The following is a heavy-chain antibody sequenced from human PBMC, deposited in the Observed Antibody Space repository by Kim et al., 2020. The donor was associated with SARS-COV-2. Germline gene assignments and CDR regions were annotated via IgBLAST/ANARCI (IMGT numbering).Heavy chain of an antibody. J-gene: IGHJ5*02. Sequence: ASVKVSCKASGYTFTGYYMHWVRQAPGQGLEWMGWINPNSGGTNYAQKFQGRVTMTRDTSISTAYMELSRLRSDDTAVYYCARDRRYFDWLLFRGWFDPWGQGTLVTVSS. CDR1: GYTFTGYY. CDR2: INPNSGGT. D-gene: IGHD3-9*01. V-gene: IGHV1-2*02. CDR3: ARDRRYFDWLLFRGWFDP.